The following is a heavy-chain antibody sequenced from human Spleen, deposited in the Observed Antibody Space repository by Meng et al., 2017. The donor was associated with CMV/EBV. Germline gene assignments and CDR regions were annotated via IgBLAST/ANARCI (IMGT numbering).Heavy chain of an antibody. D-gene: IGHD6-13*01. CDR2: IDRSGITT. CDR3: TRGLGRSSWRGGSLDI. Sequence: GESLKISCAASGFTFHYYGMTWVRQAPGKGLEWVSSIDRSGITTTYADSVKGRFTISRDNARNSLYLQMSGLRAEDTALFYCTRGLGRSSWRGGSLDIWGQGTLVTVSS. V-gene: IGHV3-20*04. J-gene: IGHJ3*02. CDR1: GFTFHYYG.